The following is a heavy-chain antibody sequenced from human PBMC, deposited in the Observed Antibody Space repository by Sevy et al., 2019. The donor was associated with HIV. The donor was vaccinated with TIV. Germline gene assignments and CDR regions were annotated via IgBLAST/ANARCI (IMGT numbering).Heavy chain of an antibody. CDR2: ISYDGSNK. D-gene: IGHD6-13*01. V-gene: IGHV3-30-3*01. J-gene: IGHJ4*02. CDR3: ARDFAAAGTYYFHY. CDR1: GFTFSNYA. Sequence: GGSLRLSCAASGFTFSNYAMHWVRQAPGKGLEWVAVISYDGSNKYYADSVKGRFTISRDNSKNTLYLQMNSLRAEDTAVYYCARDFAAAGTYYFHYWGQGTLVTVSS.